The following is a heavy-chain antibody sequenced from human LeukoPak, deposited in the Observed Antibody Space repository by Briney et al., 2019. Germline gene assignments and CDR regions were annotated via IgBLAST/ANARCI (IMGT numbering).Heavy chain of an antibody. CDR2: IKEDGSEK. CDR1: GFTFSSYW. J-gene: IGHJ4*02. Sequence: PTGGSLRLSCIASGFTFSSYWMSWVRQAAGGGLEWVANIKEDGSEKYYVDSVKGRFTISRDNAKISLYLQMNSLRAEDTAVYYCASQFWWAAVAGTTLDYWGQGTLVTVSS. D-gene: IGHD6-19*01. CDR3: ASQFWWAAVAGTTLDY. V-gene: IGHV3-7*05.